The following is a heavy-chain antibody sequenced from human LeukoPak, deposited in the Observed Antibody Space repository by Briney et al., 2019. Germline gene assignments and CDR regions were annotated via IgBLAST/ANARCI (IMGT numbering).Heavy chain of an antibody. CDR1: GGTFSSYA. V-gene: IGHV1-69*13. CDR2: NIPIFGTA. J-gene: IGHJ6*03. CDR3: ARDPGIAAAGPKNDYYYYYMDV. D-gene: IGHD6-13*01. Sequence: GASVKVSCKASGGTFSSYAICWVRQAPGQGLEWMGGNIPIFGTANYAQKFQGRVTITADESTSTAYMELSSLRSEDTAVYYCARDPGIAAAGPKNDYYYYYMDVWGKGTTVTISS.